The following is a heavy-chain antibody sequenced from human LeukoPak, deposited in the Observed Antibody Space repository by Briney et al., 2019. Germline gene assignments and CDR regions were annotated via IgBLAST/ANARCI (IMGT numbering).Heavy chain of an antibody. CDR2: IKEDGTKK. CDR3: ATPLDYYDSSGYHQGGD. V-gene: IGHV3-7*03. J-gene: IGHJ4*02. CDR1: GFTFSRHW. D-gene: IGHD3-22*01. Sequence: GGSLRLSCAASGFTFSRHWMTWVRQAPGKGLEWVANIKEDGTKKNYVDSVKGRFTISRDNAKNSLYLQMNSLRAEDTAVYYCATPLDYYDSSGYHQGGDWGQGTLVTVSS.